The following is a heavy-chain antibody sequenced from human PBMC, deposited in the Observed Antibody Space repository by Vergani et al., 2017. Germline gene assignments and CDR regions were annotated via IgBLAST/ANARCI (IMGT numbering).Heavy chain of an antibody. CDR2: IWYDGSNK. J-gene: IGHJ4*02. Sequence: QVQLVESGGGVVQPGRSLRLSCAASGFTFSSYGMHWVRQAPGKGLEWVAVIWYDGSNKYYADSVKGRFTISRHNSKNTLYLQMNSLRAEDTAVYYCARGRFGVVDYWGQGTLVTVSS. D-gene: IGHD3-3*01. CDR3: ARGRFGVVDY. CDR1: GFTFSSYG. V-gene: IGHV3-33*01.